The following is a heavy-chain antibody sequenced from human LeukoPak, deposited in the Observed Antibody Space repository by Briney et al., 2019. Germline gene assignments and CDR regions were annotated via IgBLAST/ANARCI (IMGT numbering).Heavy chain of an antibody. CDR2: IYHSGST. CDR3: ARITGSYYYYYMDV. CDR1: GYSISSGDY. Sequence: SETLSLTCAVSGYSISSGDYWGWIRQPSGKGLEWIGNIYHSGSTFYNPSLKSRVTISVHTSKNQFSLKLSSVTAADTAVYYCARITGSYYYYYMDVWGKGTTVTVSS. D-gene: IGHD3-10*01. J-gene: IGHJ6*03. V-gene: IGHV4-38-2*01.